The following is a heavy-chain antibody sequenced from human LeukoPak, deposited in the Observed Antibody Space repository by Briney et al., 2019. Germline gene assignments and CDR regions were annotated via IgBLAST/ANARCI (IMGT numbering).Heavy chain of an antibody. D-gene: IGHD5-24*01. CDR1: GYTFTSNG. CDR3: ARDTNYRFDY. J-gene: IGHJ4*02. Sequence: GASVKVSCKASGYTFTSNGISWVRQAPGKGLEWMGWISANSGNTNYAQKMQGRVTMTTETSSSTAYMELRNLRSDDTAVYYCARDTNYRFDYWGQGTLVTVSS. V-gene: IGHV1-18*01. CDR2: ISANSGNT.